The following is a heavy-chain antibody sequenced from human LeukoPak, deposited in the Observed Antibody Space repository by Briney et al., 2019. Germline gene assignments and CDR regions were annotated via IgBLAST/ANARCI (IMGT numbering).Heavy chain of an antibody. D-gene: IGHD3-3*01. Sequence: ASVKVSCKASGGTFSSYALSWVRQAPGQGLEWMGGIIPIFGTANYAQKFQGRVTITTDESTSTAYMELSSLRSEDTSVYYCARAAYDFWSGYYFDYWGQGTLVTVSS. CDR2: IIPIFGTA. CDR3: ARAAYDFWSGYYFDY. V-gene: IGHV1-69*05. CDR1: GGTFSSYA. J-gene: IGHJ4*02.